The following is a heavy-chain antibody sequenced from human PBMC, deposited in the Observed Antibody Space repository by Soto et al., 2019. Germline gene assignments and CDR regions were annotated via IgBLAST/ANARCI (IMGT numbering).Heavy chain of an antibody. J-gene: IGHJ4*02. CDR3: ARGAYYYDSSGYYLLDY. CDR1: GGSISSYY. Sequence: SETLSLTCTVSGGSISSYYWSWIRQPPGKGLEWIGYIYYSGSTNYNPSLKSRVTISVDTSKNQFSLKLSSVTAADTAVYYCARGAYYYDSSGYYLLDYWGQGQWSPSPQ. CDR2: IYYSGST. V-gene: IGHV4-59*01. D-gene: IGHD3-22*01.